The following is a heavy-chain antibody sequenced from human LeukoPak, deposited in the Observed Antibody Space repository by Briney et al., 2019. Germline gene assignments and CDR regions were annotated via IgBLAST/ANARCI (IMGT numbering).Heavy chain of an antibody. CDR1: GGSISSYY. CDR2: IYYSGST. CDR3: ARDNGKYSNAFDI. Sequence: SETLSLTCTVSGGSISSYYWSWIRQPPGKGLEWIGYIYYSGSTNYNPSLKSRVTISVDTSKNQFSLKVRSVTAADTAVYYCARDNGKYSNAFDIWGQGTMVTVSS. D-gene: IGHD4-11*01. J-gene: IGHJ3*02. V-gene: IGHV4-59*12.